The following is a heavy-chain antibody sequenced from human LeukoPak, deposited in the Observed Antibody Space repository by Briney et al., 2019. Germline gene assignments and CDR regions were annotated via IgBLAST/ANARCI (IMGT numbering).Heavy chain of an antibody. Sequence: GGSLRLSCSVSGFTFSTYAMHWVRQAPAKGLEYVSVISTNGGSTYYADSVKGRFTISRDNSKNTLYLQMNSLRAEDTAVYYCARERRIQLWFFGMDVWGQGTTVTVSS. V-gene: IGHV3-64*04. CDR2: ISTNGGST. CDR3: ARERRIQLWFFGMDV. J-gene: IGHJ6*02. D-gene: IGHD5-18*01. CDR1: GFTFSTYA.